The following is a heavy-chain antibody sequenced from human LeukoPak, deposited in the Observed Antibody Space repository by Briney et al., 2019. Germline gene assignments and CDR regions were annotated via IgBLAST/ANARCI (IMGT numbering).Heavy chain of an antibody. J-gene: IGHJ5*02. Sequence: GASVKVSRKASGYTFTGHYMHWVRQAPGQGLEWMGWINANSGGTNYVQKFQGRVTMTRDTSISTAYMELSRLRSDDTAVYYCARERPNSSSWYARWFDPWGQGTLVTVSS. CDR1: GYTFTGHY. CDR2: INANSGGT. V-gene: IGHV1-2*02. D-gene: IGHD6-13*01. CDR3: ARERPNSSSWYARWFDP.